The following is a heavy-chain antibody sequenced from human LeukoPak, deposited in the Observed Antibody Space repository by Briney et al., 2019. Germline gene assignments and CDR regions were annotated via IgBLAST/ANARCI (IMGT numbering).Heavy chain of an antibody. CDR2: ISSSSSYI. CDR3: ARILRGWYWGADDAFDI. D-gene: IGHD6-19*01. Sequence: GGSLRLSCAASGFTFSSYSMNWVRQAPGKGLEWVSSISSSSSYIYYADSVKGRFTISRDNAKNSLYLQMNSLRAEDTAVYYCARILRGWYWGADDAFDIWGQGTMVTVSS. CDR1: GFTFSSYS. V-gene: IGHV3-21*01. J-gene: IGHJ3*02.